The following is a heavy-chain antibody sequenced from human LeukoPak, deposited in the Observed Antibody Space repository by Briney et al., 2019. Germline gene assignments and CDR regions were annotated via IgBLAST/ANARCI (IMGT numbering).Heavy chain of an antibody. CDR3: ARASRGAFDI. CDR1: GFIFSSYE. CDR2: ITSSGGTI. Sequence: GGSLRLSCAAYGFIFSSYEMNWVRQAPGKGLEWVSYITSSGGTIYYADSVKGRFTISRDNAKNSLYLQMNSLRAEDTAVYYCARASRGAFDIWGQGTMVTVSS. V-gene: IGHV3-48*03. D-gene: IGHD3-10*01. J-gene: IGHJ3*02.